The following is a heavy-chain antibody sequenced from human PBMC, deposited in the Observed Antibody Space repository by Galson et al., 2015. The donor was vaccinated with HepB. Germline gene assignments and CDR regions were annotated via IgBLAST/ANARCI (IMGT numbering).Heavy chain of an antibody. D-gene: IGHD2-21*02. CDR2: IYPGDSVT. V-gene: IGHV5-51*01. CDR3: ARHDSNYYYYALDV. Sequence: QSGAEVKKPGESLRISCKGSGYNFTNYWIAWVRQMPGKGLEWMGIIYPGDSVTRYSPSFQGQVTISADRSIGTAYLQWSSLKASDTAIYFCARHDSNYYYYALDVWGQGTTVTVSS. CDR1: GYNFTNYW. J-gene: IGHJ6*02.